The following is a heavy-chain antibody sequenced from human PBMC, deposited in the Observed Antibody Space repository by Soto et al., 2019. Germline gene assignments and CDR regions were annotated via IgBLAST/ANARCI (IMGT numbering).Heavy chain of an antibody. V-gene: IGHV3-23*01. Sequence: EVHLLESGGDLVQPGGSLRLSCAASGFTFSSYAMTWVRQAPGKGLEWVSVISSSGGTTYYADSVKGRFTISRDNSKNTLYLQMNSLRAEDTAVYYCAKDLDTAVVRAYDYWGQGTLVTVSS. D-gene: IGHD4-17*01. J-gene: IGHJ4*02. CDR1: GFTFSSYA. CDR3: AKDLDTAVVRAYDY. CDR2: ISSSGGTT.